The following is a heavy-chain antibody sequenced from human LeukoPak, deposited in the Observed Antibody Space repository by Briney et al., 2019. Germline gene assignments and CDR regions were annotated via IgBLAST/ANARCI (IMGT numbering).Heavy chain of an antibody. D-gene: IGHD1-1*01. J-gene: IGHJ6*03. CDR2: LTRGSSNI. CDR1: GFPFMTYA. V-gene: IGHV3-48*01. CDR3: ARVVPVHEYYNSYMDV. Sequence: GSLRLSCEASGFPFMTYAMNWIRQSPGKGLEWVAFLTRGSSNIQYAESVKGRFTISRDNGKDSLFLQMNSLRAEDTAVYYCARVVPVHEYYNSYMDVWGKGTTVTVSS.